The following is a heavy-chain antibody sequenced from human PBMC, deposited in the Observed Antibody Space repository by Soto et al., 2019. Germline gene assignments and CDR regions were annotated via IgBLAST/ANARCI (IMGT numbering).Heavy chain of an antibody. Sequence: GGSLRLSCAASGFTFSDYYMSWIRQAPGKGLEWLSYITSSGSTIHYADSVKGRFTISRDNAKNSLYLQMNSLRAEDTAVYYCARVSGGYSSGPFDYWGQGTLVTVSS. CDR3: ARVSGGYSSGPFDY. D-gene: IGHD5-18*01. V-gene: IGHV3-11*01. CDR1: GFTFSDYY. J-gene: IGHJ4*02. CDR2: ITSSGSTI.